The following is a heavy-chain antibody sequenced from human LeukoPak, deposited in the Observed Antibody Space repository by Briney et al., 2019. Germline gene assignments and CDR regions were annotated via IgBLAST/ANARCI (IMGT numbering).Heavy chain of an antibody. V-gene: IGHV4-59*01. CDR1: GGSINSYS. J-gene: IGHJ4*02. CDR2: MSYSGSTSGST. D-gene: IGHD3-9*01. Sequence: PSQTLSLTCSVSGGSINSYSWSWIRQPPGKGLEWIGYMSYSGSTSGSTGSHPSLRSRVTMSVDISKNQFFLKLTSLTAADTAVYYCARGYFPFDYWGRGTLVTVSS. CDR3: ARGYFPFDY.